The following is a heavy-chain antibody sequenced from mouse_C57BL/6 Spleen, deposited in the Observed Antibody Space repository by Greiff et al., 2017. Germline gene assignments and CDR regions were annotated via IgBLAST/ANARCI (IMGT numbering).Heavy chain of an antibody. J-gene: IGHJ3*01. CDR3: ASSGVYDHEWFAD. CDR1: GFSLTSYG. D-gene: IGHD2-10*02. CDR2: IWSGGST. V-gene: IGHV2-2*01. Sequence: VKLMESGPGLVQPSQSLSITCTVSGFSLTSYGVHWVRQSPGKGLEWLGVIWSGGSTDYNAAFISRLSISKDNSKSQVFFKMNSLQADDTAIYYCASSGVYDHEWFADWGQGTLVTVSA.